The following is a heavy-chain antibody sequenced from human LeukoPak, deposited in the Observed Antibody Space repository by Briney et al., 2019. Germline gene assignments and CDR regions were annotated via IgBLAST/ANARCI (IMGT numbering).Heavy chain of an antibody. D-gene: IGHD2-2*01. J-gene: IGHJ3*02. V-gene: IGHV4-61*02. CDR2: IYTSGST. CDR3: ARGECSSTSCYFLGASDAFDI. Sequence: SQTLSLTCTVSGGTISSGSYYWSWIRQPAGKGLEWIGRIYTSGSTNYNPSLKSRVTISVDTSKNQFSLKLSSVTAADTAVYYCARGECSSTSCYFLGASDAFDIWGQGTMVTVSP. CDR1: GGTISSGSYY.